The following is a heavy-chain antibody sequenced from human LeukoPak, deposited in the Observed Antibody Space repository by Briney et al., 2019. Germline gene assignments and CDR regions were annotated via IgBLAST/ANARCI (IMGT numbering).Heavy chain of an antibody. CDR3: ARDLRYSSSWPRRNRGDPYYYYMDV. Sequence: GSLRLSCAASGFTFSSSAMSWVRQAPGKGLEWIGEINHSGSTNYNPSLKSRVTISVDTSKNQFSLKLSSVTAADTAVYYCARDLRYSSSWPRRNRGDPYYYYMDVWGKGTTVTVSS. J-gene: IGHJ6*03. D-gene: IGHD6-13*01. CDR1: GFTFSSSA. V-gene: IGHV4-34*01. CDR2: INHSGST.